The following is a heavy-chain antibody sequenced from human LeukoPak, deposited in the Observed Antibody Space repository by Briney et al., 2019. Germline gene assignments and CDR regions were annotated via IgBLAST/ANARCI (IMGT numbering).Heavy chain of an antibody. J-gene: IGHJ4*02. V-gene: IGHV4-34*01. D-gene: IGHD3-9*01. Sequence: SETLSLTCAVYGGSFSGYYWSWIRQPPGKGMEWIGEINHSGSTNYNPSLKSRVTISVDTSKNQFSLKLSSVTAADTAVYYCARGYRGTPRLHYDILTGYYVYFDYWGQGTLVTVSS. CDR2: INHSGST. CDR3: ARGYRGTPRLHYDILTGYYVYFDY. CDR1: GGSFSGYY.